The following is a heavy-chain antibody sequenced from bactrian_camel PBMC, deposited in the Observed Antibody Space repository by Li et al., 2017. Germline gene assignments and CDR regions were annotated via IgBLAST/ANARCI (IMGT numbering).Heavy chain of an antibody. CDR2: LWTGDGST. V-gene: IGHV3S1*01. D-gene: IGHD2*01. Sequence: VQLVESGGGSVQAGGSLTLSCEASEYTTNRMCLGWFRQAPGKGREGIAGLWTGDGSTYYSDSVKGRFTISLDNVRNSLYLQMNSLKPEDTAMYYCAAGNRRLTSSWLLGDFADWGQGTQVTVS. CDR1: EYTTNRMC. J-gene: IGHJ6*01. CDR3: AAGNRRLTSSWLLGDFAD.